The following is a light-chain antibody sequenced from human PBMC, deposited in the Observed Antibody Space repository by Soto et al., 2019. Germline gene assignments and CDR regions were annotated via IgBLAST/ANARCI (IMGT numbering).Light chain of an antibody. CDR1: SSNIGAGYD. CDR3: QSYDSSLSVV. J-gene: IGLJ2*01. V-gene: IGLV1-40*01. Sequence: QSVLTQPPSXXXAXXXXXTISCTGSSSNIGAGYDVHWYQQLPGTAPKLLIYGNSNRPSGVPDRFSGSKSGTSASLAITGLQAEDEADYYCQSYDSSLSVVFGGGTKLTVL. CDR2: GNS.